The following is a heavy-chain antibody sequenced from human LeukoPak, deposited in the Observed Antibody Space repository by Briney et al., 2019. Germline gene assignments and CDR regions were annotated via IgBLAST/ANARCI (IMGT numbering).Heavy chain of an antibody. V-gene: IGHV4-34*01. D-gene: IGHD3-10*01. CDR3: ASIQYDSGTYGWFDP. CDR1: GGSFSDYY. J-gene: IGHJ5*02. CDR2: INHRGST. Sequence: SETLSLTCAVYGGSFSDYYWSWIRQPPGKGLEWIGEINHRGSTNYNPSLKSRVTISVDTSKNQFSLKLTSVTAADTAVYYCASIQYDSGTYGWFDPWGQGTLVTVSS.